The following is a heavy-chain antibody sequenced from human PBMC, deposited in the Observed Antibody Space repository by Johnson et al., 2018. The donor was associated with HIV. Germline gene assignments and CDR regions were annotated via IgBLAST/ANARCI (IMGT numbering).Heavy chain of an antibody. Sequence: VQLVESGGGVVQPGGSLRLSCAASGFTFSNAWMSWVRQAPGKGLEWVGRIKSETDGGTTDYVAPVKGRFTISRDDSKNTLYLEMNSLRAEDTAVYYCASFWATGAFDIWGQGTMVTVSS. J-gene: IGHJ3*02. CDR2: IKSETDGGTT. D-gene: IGHD3-10*01. V-gene: IGHV3-15*05. CDR3: ASFWATGAFDI. CDR1: GFTFSNAW.